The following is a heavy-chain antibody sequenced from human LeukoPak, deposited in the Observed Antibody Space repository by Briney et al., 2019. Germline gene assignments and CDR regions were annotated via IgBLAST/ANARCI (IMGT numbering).Heavy chain of an antibody. CDR2: ISWNSGSI. V-gene: IGHV3-9*01. D-gene: IGHD2-2*01. CDR1: GFTFDDYA. CDR3: ARDLSRYQLLISYYYGMDV. J-gene: IGHJ6*02. Sequence: GGSLRLSCAASGFTFDDYAMHWVRQAPGKGLEWVSGISWNSGSIGYADSVKGRFTISRDNAKNSLYLQMNSLRAEDTAVYYCARDLSRYQLLISYYYGMDVWGQGTTVTVSS.